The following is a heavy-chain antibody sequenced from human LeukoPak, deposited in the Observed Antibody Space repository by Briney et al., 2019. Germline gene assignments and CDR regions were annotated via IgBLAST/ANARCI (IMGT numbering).Heavy chain of an antibody. Sequence: SETLSLTRAVSGSSISSGYYWGWIRQPPGRGLEWIGNIYHSGSTYYKSSLKSRVTISLDTSKNQFSLKLTSVTAADTAVYYCARWGPFFDYWGQGTLVTVSS. V-gene: IGHV4-38-2*01. CDR3: ARWGPFFDY. D-gene: IGHD3-16*01. J-gene: IGHJ4*02. CDR1: GSSISSGYY. CDR2: IYHSGST.